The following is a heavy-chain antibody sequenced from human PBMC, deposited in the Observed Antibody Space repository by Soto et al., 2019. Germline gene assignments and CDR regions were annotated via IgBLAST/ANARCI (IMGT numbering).Heavy chain of an antibody. D-gene: IGHD3-3*01. Sequence: QVQLQESGPGLVKPSETLSLTCTVSGGSISSYYWSWIRQPPGKGLEWIGYIYYSGSTNYNPSLKSRVTISVDTSKNQFSLKLSSVTAADTAVYYCARDRSRSDFWSGVSVHGMDVWGQGTTVTVSS. CDR1: GGSISSYY. V-gene: IGHV4-59*01. CDR3: ARDRSRSDFWSGVSVHGMDV. CDR2: IYYSGST. J-gene: IGHJ6*02.